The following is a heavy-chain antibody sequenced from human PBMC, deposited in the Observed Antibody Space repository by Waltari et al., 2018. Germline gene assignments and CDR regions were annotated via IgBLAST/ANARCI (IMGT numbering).Heavy chain of an antibody. V-gene: IGHV3-48*03. J-gene: IGHJ4*02. D-gene: IGHD6-13*01. CDR2: ISSSGSTI. CDR3: ARSGVAALDY. Sequence: EVQLVESGGGLVQPGGSLRLSCAASGFTFSSYEMNWVRQAPGKGLGWVSYISSSGSTIYYADSVKGRFTISRDNAKNSLYLQMNSLRAEDTAVYYCARSGVAALDYWGQGTLVTVSS. CDR1: GFTFSSYE.